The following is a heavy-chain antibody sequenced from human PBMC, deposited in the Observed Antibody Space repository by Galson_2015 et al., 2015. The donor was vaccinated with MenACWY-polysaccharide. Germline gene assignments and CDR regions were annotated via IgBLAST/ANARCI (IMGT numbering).Heavy chain of an antibody. CDR2: MYYSGAT. D-gene: IGHD3-3*01. Sequence: SETLSLTCAVSGGSISNSYSYWGWIRQPPGKGLEWIGNMYYSGATYYNPSLKSRVTISVDTSKNQFSLRLTSVTAADTAMYYCARGTENFRRLLEEPWGQGTLVTVSS. CDR1: GGSISNSYSY. V-gene: IGHV4-39*07. CDR3: ARGTENFRRLLEEP. J-gene: IGHJ4*02.